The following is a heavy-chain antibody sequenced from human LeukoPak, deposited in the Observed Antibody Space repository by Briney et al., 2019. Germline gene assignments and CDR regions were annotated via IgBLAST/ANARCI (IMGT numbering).Heavy chain of an antibody. J-gene: IGHJ4*02. Sequence: ASETLSLTCTVSGGSISSYFWTWIRQPAGKGLEWIGRIYTSETTNYNPSLKNRVTMSVDTSKNQFSLKMRSVTAADTAVYYCAKIDSSGSYWGQGTLVTVSS. V-gene: IGHV4-4*07. CDR1: GGSISSYF. CDR2: IYTSETT. D-gene: IGHD6-19*01. CDR3: AKIDSSGSY.